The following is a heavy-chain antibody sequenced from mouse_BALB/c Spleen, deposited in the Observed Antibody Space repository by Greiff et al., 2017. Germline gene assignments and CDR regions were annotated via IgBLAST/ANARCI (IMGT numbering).Heavy chain of an antibody. V-gene: IGHV1S81*02. CDR3: ARQGRDY. CDR2: INPSNGRT. J-gene: IGHJ2*01. Sequence: VQLQQSGAELVKPGASVKLSCKASGYTFTSYWMHWVKQRPGQGLEWIGEINPSNGRTNYNEKFKSKATLTVDKSSSTAYMQLSSLTSEDSAVYYCARQGRDYWGQGTTLTVSS. CDR1: GYTFTSYW.